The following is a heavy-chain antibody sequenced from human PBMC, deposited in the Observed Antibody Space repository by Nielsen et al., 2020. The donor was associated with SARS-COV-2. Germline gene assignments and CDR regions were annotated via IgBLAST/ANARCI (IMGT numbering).Heavy chain of an antibody. CDR3: AKEGEDDF. CDR2: IRSDESNK. CDR1: GFTFSSYG. J-gene: IGHJ2*01. Sequence: GEPLKISCAASGFTFSSYGMHWVRQAPGKGLEWVAFIRSDESNKYYAESVKGRFTISRDNSKNTVYLQMNSLRAEDTAVYYCAKEGEDDFWGRGTLVTVSS. V-gene: IGHV3-30*02. D-gene: IGHD3-10*01.